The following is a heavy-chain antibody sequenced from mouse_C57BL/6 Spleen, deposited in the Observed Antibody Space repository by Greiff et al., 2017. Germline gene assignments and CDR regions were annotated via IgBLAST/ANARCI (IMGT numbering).Heavy chain of an antibody. CDR2: IRSKSNNYAT. J-gene: IGHJ1*03. V-gene: IGHV10-1*01. CDR1: GFSFNTYA. CDR3: VWGNSWYLDG. Sequence: EVKLMESGGGLVQPKGSLKLSCAASGFSFNTYAMNWVRQAPGKGLEWVARIRSKSNNYATYYADSVKDRFTISRDDSESMLYLQMNNLKTEDTAMYYCVWGNSWYLDGWGTGTAFTVPS. D-gene: IGHD2-1*01.